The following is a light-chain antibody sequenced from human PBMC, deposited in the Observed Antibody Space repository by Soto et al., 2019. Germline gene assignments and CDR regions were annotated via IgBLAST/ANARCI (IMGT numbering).Light chain of an antibody. J-gene: IGKJ4*01. CDR1: QSVSGSL. V-gene: IGKV3-20*01. CDR2: GAS. Sequence: ESELRQSPGTMSLSPGERATLSCRADQSVSGSLLAWYQQKPGQAPRLLIYGASNRATGIPDRFSGSGSGTDFTLTISRLEPEDFVMYYCHQYGTTPLTFGGGTKVEI. CDR3: HQYGTTPLT.